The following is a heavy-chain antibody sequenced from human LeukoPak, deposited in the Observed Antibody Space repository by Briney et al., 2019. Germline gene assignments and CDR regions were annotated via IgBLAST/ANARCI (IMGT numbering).Heavy chain of an antibody. J-gene: IGHJ4*02. Sequence: KPSETLFLTCSVSVGSISGYYWSWIRLPPGKGLEWIGYIHASGSTHYNSSLRSRARILVETSKNQFSLELTSLTAADTAVYYCASIFFDQDFFDYWGQGTLVTVSS. D-gene: IGHD3/OR15-3a*01. V-gene: IGHV4-4*09. CDR1: VGSISGYY. CDR2: IHASGST. CDR3: ASIFFDQDFFDY.